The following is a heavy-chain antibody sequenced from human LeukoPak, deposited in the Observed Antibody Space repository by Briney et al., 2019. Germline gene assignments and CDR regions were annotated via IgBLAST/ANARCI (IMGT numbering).Heavy chain of an antibody. CDR1: GFPFNSYW. V-gene: IGHV3-7*01. J-gene: IGHJ5*02. CDR3: AGSRVAVTDTLDP. CDR2: INPDGSET. D-gene: IGHD6-19*01. Sequence: PGGSLRLSCAASGFPFNSYWMSWVRQAPGKGLEWVANINPDGSETRCVDSVKGRFTVSRDNAGNSLFLQVNSLRVEDTAVYYCAGSRVAVTDTLDPWGPGTLVTVSP.